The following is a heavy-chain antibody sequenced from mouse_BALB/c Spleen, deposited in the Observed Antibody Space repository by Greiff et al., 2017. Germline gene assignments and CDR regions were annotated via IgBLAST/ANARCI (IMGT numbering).Heavy chain of an antibody. CDR3: ARHRIYYDYDRYFDV. J-gene: IGHJ1*01. CDR1: GFTFSSYT. V-gene: IGHV5-12-2*01. Sequence: EVKLQESGGGLVQPGGSLKLSCAASGFTFSSYTMSWVRQTPEKRLEWVAYISNGGGSTYYPDTVKGRFTISRDNAKNTLYLQMSSLKSEDTAMYYCARHRIYYDYDRYFDVWGAGTTVTVSS. D-gene: IGHD2-4*01. CDR2: ISNGGGST.